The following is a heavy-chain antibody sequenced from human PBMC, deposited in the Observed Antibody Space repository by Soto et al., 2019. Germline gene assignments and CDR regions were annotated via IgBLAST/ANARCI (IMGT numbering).Heavy chain of an antibody. V-gene: IGHV4-59*01. D-gene: IGHD2-2*01. CDR3: ARAIVVVPAAISDYFYMDV. Sequence: PSETLSLTCTVSGGSISSYYWSWIRQPPGKGLEWIGYIYYSGSTNYNPSLKSRVTISVDTSKNQFSLKLSSVTAADTAVYYCARAIVVVPAAISDYFYMDVWGKGTTVTVSS. CDR2: IYYSGST. CDR1: GGSISSYY. J-gene: IGHJ6*03.